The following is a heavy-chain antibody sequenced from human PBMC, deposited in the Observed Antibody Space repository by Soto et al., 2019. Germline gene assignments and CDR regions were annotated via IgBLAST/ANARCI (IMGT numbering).Heavy chain of an antibody. Sequence: ASVKVSCKASGYTFTSYGISWVRQAPGQGLEWMGCISAYNGNTNYAQKLQGRVTMTTDTSTSTAYMERRSLRSDDTAVYYCARDKGHSSSYTWFDPWAREPWSPSPQ. CDR2: ISAYNGNT. D-gene: IGHD6-6*01. V-gene: IGHV1-18*01. CDR1: GYTFTSYG. CDR3: ARDKGHSSSYTWFDP. J-gene: IGHJ5*02.